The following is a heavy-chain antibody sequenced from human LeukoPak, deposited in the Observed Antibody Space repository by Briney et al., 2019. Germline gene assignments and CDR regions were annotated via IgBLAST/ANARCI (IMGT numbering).Heavy chain of an antibody. CDR2: INPNSGGT. Sequence: ASVKVSCKASGYTFTGYYMHWVRQAPGQGLEWMGWINPNSGGTNYAQKFQGRVTMTRDTSISTAYMELSRLRSDDTAVYYCARDSKWDGVFYYYYMDVWGKGTTVTVSS. D-gene: IGHD1-26*01. V-gene: IGHV1-2*02. CDR3: ARDSKWDGVFYYYYMDV. J-gene: IGHJ6*03. CDR1: GYTFTGYY.